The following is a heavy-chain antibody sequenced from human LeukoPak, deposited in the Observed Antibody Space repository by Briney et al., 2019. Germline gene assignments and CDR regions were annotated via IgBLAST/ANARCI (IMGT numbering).Heavy chain of an antibody. CDR2: INPSGGST. J-gene: IGHJ3*02. V-gene: IGHV1-46*01. Sequence: ASVKVSCKASGYTFTTYYIQWARQAPGQGLEWMGFINPSGGSTSYAQKFQGRVTMTRDTSTSTVYMELSSLRSEDTAVYYCAREPRITIFGVVIPDAFDIWGQGTMVTVSS. CDR3: AREPRITIFGVVIPDAFDI. D-gene: IGHD3-3*01. CDR1: GYTFTTYY.